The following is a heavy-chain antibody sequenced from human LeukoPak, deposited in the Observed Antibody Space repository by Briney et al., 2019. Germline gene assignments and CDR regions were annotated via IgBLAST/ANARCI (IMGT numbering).Heavy chain of an antibody. V-gene: IGHV3-48*04. CDR2: ISSSSSTI. Sequence: GSLRLSCAASGFTFSSYSMNWVRQAPGKGLEWVSYISSSSSTIYYADSVKGRFTISRDNAKNSLYLQMNSLRAEDTAVYYCARDRGNDYYYYYYMDVWGKGTTVTVSS. CDR3: ARDRGNDYYYYYYMDV. J-gene: IGHJ6*03. D-gene: IGHD3-10*01. CDR1: GFTFSSYS.